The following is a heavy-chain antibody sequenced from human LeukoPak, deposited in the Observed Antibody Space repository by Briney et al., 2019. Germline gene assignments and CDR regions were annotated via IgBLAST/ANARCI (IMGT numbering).Heavy chain of an antibody. Sequence: GASVKVSCKASGYTFISYYMQWVRQAPGQGLEWMGIINPSGGSTSYAQKFQGRVTMTRDMSTSTVYVELSSLRSEDTAVYYCASLGGFYGSGSIDWGQGTLVTVSS. J-gene: IGHJ4*02. CDR3: ASLGGFYGSGSID. CDR1: GYTFISYY. CDR2: INPSGGST. D-gene: IGHD3-10*01. V-gene: IGHV1-46*01.